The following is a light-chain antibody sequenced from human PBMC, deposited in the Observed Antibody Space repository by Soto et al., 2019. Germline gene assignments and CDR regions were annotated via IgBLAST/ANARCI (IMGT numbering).Light chain of an antibody. CDR1: SSDVGSYNL. CDR2: EGS. Sequence: QSALTQPASVSGSPGQSITISCTGTSSDVGSYNLVSWYQQHPGKAPKLMIYEGSKRPSGASNRFSGSKSGNTASLTISGLQAEDEADYYCCSYAGSSTWVFGGGTKVTV. CDR3: CSYAGSSTWV. V-gene: IGLV2-23*01. J-gene: IGLJ3*02.